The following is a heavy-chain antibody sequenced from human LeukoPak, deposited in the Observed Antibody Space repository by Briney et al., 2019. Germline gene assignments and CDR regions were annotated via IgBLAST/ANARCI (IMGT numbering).Heavy chain of an antibody. V-gene: IGHV4-59*11. CDR1: GASISSHY. Sequence: SATLSLTCTVSGASISSHYWTWIRQPPGKGLEWIGFVYHSGSTSYNPSLKSRVTMSIDTSKNDFSLKLSSLTPADTAVYYCAREREDFYDSSGFGAPSFDVWGQGTTVSVSS. J-gene: IGHJ3*01. D-gene: IGHD3-22*01. CDR2: VYHSGST. CDR3: AREREDFYDSSGFGAPSFDV.